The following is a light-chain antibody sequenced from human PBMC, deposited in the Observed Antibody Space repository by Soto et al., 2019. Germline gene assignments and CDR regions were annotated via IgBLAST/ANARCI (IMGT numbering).Light chain of an antibody. Sequence: EIVLTQSPGTLTLSPGERATLSCRASQTISIRYIAWYQQKPGQAPSLLISGGTNRASGIPDRFSGSGSGTDFTLTISRLEREDIACYYCHGQLSGDSSTYTLGQGPKLELK. CDR3: HGQLSGDSSTYT. CDR1: QTISIRY. V-gene: IGKV3-20*01. J-gene: IGKJ2*01. CDR2: GGT.